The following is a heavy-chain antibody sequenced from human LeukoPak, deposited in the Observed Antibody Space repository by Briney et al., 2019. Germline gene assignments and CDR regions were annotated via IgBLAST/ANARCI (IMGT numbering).Heavy chain of an antibody. CDR1: GITFSSYA. CDR3: ARGSGYYYY. CDR2: IKQDGSEK. D-gene: IGHD3-22*01. Sequence: PGGSLRLSCSVSGITFSSYAMTWVRQAPGKGLEWVANIKQDGSEKYYVDSVKGRFTISRDNAKNSLYLQMNSLRAEDTAVYYCARGSGYYYYWGQGTLVTVSS. V-gene: IGHV3-7*05. J-gene: IGHJ4*02.